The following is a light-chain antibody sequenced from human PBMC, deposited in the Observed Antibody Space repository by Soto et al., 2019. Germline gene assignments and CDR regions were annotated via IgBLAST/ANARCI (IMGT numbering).Light chain of an antibody. CDR1: QSVSSSY. J-gene: IGKJ2*01. Sequence: EIVLTQSPGTLCLSPGERATLSCRASQSVSSSYLAWYQQKPGQAPRLLIYGASSRATGIPDRFSGSGSGTDFTLTISRLEPEDFAVYYCQQYGSSPYTFGQGTNLEIK. CDR2: GAS. CDR3: QQYGSSPYT. V-gene: IGKV3-20*01.